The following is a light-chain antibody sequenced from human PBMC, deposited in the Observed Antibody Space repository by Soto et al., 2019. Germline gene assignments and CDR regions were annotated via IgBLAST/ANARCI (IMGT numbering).Light chain of an antibody. Sequence: QSVLTQPASVSGSPGQSIAISCTGTSSDVGGYNYVSWYQQHPGKAPKLMIYAVSNRPSGVSNRFSGSKSGNTATLTISGLQAEDDADYYCCSYPVSGTYVFGTGTKVTVL. V-gene: IGLV2-14*01. CDR2: AVS. J-gene: IGLJ1*01. CDR3: CSYPVSGTYV. CDR1: SSDVGGYNY.